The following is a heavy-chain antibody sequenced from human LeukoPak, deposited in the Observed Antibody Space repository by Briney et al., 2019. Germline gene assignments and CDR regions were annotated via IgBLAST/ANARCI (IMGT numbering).Heavy chain of an antibody. Sequence: ASVKVSXKASGYTFTSYGISWVRQAPGQGLEWMGWISAYNGNTKYAQKLQGRVTMTTDTSTSTAYMELRSLRSDDTAVYYCARDLYGAIKIDYWGQGTLVTVSS. CDR1: GYTFTSYG. V-gene: IGHV1-18*01. J-gene: IGHJ4*02. D-gene: IGHD2-2*02. CDR2: ISAYNGNT. CDR3: ARDLYGAIKIDY.